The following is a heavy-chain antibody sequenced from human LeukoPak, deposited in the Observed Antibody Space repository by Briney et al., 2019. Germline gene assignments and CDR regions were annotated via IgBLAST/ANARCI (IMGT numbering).Heavy chain of an antibody. J-gene: IGHJ4*02. CDR3: ARDRGDGYNSGYFEY. CDR2: IYYSGST. V-gene: IGHV4-39*07. D-gene: IGHD5-24*01. Sequence: SETLSLTCTVSGGSISSSSYYWGWIRQPPGKGLEWIGSIYYSGSTYYNPSLKSRVTISVDTSKNQFSLKLSSATAADTAVYYCARDRGDGYNSGYFEYWGQGTLVTVSS. CDR1: GGSISSSSYY.